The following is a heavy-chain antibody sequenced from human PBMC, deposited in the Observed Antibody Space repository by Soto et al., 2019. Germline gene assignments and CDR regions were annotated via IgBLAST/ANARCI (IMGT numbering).Heavy chain of an antibody. V-gene: IGHV4-38-2*02. CDR2: IYHSGST. J-gene: IGHJ4*02. CDR3: AREPGYGDCFDY. D-gene: IGHD4-17*01. CDR1: GYSISSGYY. Sequence: SETLSLTCAVSGYSISSGYYWGWIRQPPGKGLEWIGSIYHSGSTYYNPSLKSRVTISVDTSKNQFSLKLSSVTAADTAVYYCAREPGYGDCFDYWGQRTVVTVSS.